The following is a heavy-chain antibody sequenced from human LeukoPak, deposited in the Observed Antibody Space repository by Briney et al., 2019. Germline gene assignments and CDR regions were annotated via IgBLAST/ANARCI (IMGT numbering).Heavy chain of an antibody. CDR1: GFTFSSYA. V-gene: IGHV3-23*01. J-gene: IGHJ6*02. D-gene: IGHD3-3*01. CDR2: ISGSGGST. Sequence: GGSLRLSCAASGFTFSSYAMSWVRQAPGKGLEWVSAISGSGGSTYYADSVKGRFTISRDNSKNTLYLQMNSLRAEDTAVYYCAKGRYNYDFWSGYYPHYYYYYGMDVWGQGTTVTVSS. CDR3: AKGRYNYDFWSGYYPHYYYYYGMDV.